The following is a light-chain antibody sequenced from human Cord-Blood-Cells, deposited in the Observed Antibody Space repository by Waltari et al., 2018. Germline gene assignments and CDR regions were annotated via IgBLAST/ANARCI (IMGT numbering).Light chain of an antibody. J-gene: IGKJ4*01. Sequence: EIVLTQSPATLSLYPGERATLSCRASQSVSSYLAWYQQKPAQAPRLLIYDASNRATGIPARFSGSGSGTDFTLTISSLEPEDFAVYYCQQRSNWPLTFGGGTKVEIK. V-gene: IGKV3-11*01. CDR1: QSVSSY. CDR2: DAS. CDR3: QQRSNWPLT.